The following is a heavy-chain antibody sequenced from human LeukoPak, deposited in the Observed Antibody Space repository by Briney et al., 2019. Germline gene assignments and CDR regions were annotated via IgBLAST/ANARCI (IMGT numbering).Heavy chain of an antibody. J-gene: IGHJ3*02. D-gene: IGHD5-24*01. Sequence: DSVKVSCKASGYTFTSYYMHWVRQAPGQGLEWMGITNPSGGSTSYAQKFQGRVTMTRDTSTSTVYMELSSLRSEDTAVYYCARARWKEMATLYAFDIWGQGTMVTVSS. V-gene: IGHV1-46*01. CDR1: GYTFTSYY. CDR3: ARARWKEMATLYAFDI. CDR2: TNPSGGST.